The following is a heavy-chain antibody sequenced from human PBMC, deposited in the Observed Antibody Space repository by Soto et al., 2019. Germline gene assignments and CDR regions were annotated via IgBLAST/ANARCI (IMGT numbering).Heavy chain of an antibody. Sequence: SETLSLTCTVSGGSISSSSYYRGWIRQPPGKGLEWIGSIYYSGSTYYNPSLKSRVTISVDTSKNQFSLKLSSVTAADTAVYYCARHKAFWSGYRFYYYMDGWGKGTTVTV. CDR1: GGSISSSSYY. D-gene: IGHD3-3*01. CDR2: IYYSGST. V-gene: IGHV4-39*01. CDR3: ARHKAFWSGYRFYYYMDG. J-gene: IGHJ6*03.